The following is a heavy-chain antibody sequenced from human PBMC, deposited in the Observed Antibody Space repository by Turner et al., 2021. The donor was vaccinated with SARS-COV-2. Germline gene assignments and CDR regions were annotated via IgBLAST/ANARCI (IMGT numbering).Heavy chain of an antibody. Sequence: QVQLVQSGAEVKKPGSSVKVSCKASGGTFSSYAISWVRQAPGQGLEWMGGIIPIFGTANYAQKFQGRVTITADESTSTAYMELSSLRSEDTAVYYCARVGGLRPNDYYYGMDVWGQGTTVTVSS. CDR2: IIPIFGTA. CDR1: GGTFSSYA. D-gene: IGHD3-16*01. J-gene: IGHJ6*02. V-gene: IGHV1-69*01. CDR3: ARVGGLRPNDYYYGMDV.